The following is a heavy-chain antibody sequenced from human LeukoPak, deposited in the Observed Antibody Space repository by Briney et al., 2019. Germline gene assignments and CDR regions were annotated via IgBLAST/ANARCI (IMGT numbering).Heavy chain of an antibody. D-gene: IGHD1-26*01. J-gene: IGHJ4*02. CDR2: IYYSGST. Sequence: SETLSLTCTVSGGSISSSSYYWGWIRQPPGKGLEWIGSIYYSGSTYYNPSLKSRVTISVDTSKNQFSLKLSSVTAADTAAYYCARAGVVGATFDYWGQGTLVTVSS. CDR3: ARAGVVGATFDY. CDR1: GGSISSSSYY. V-gene: IGHV4-39*07.